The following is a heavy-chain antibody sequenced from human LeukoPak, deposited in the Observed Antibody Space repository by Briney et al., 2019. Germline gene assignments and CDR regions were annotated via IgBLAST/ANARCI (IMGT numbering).Heavy chain of an antibody. J-gene: IGHJ4*02. CDR1: GGSISSGGYY. CDR2: IYHSGST. D-gene: IGHD3-3*01. V-gene: IGHV4-30-2*01. CDR3: ARDSTIFGVAQY. Sequence: SETLSLTCTVSGGSISSGGYYWSWIRQPPGKGLEWIGYIYHSGSTYYNPSLKSRVTISVDRSKNQFSLKLSSVTAADTAVYYCARDSTIFGVAQYWGQGTLVTVSS.